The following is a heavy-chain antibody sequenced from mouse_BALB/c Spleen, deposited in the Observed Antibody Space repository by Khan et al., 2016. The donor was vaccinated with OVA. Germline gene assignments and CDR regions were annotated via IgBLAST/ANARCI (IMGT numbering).Heavy chain of an antibody. CDR2: IWGGGGT. D-gene: IGHD2-14*01. J-gene: IGHJ4*01. V-gene: IGHV2-6-4*01. CDR3: ARAYYRYDGYYAMDY. CDR1: GFSLSRYN. Sequence: VQLKESGPGLVAPSQSLSITCTVSGFSLSRYNIHWVRQPPGKGPEWLGMIWGGGGTDYNSTLKSRLSISKDNSKSQVFLKMNSLQTDDSAMYYCARAYYRYDGYYAMDYWGQGTSVTVSS.